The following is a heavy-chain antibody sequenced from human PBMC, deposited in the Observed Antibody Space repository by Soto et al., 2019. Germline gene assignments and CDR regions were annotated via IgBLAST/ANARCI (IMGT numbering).Heavy chain of an antibody. V-gene: IGHV1-46*03. D-gene: IGHD3-22*01. J-gene: IGHJ4*02. CDR1: GYTFTSYY. CDR2: INPSVGST. Sequence: QVQLVQSGAEVKKPGASVKVSCKASGYTFTSYYMHWVRQAPGQGLEWMGIINPSVGSTSYAQKFQGRVTMTSDTSTSTASMELSSLTSEDTAVYYCASGYDGSGYYYPAFDYWGQGTLVTVSS. CDR3: ASGYDGSGYYYPAFDY.